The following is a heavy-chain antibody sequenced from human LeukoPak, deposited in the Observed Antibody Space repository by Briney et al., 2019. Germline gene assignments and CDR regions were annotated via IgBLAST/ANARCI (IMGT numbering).Heavy chain of an antibody. J-gene: IGHJ4*02. CDR3: ARTYCGGDCYYSYFDY. CDR1: GYIFTNFW. D-gene: IGHD2-21*02. V-gene: IGHV5-10-1*01. Sequence: GESLKISCKGSGYIFTNFWISWVRQMPGKGLEWMGTIDPSDSYTNYSPSFQGHVTISADNSITTASLQWSSLEASDTAMYYCARTYCGGDCYYSYFDYWGQGTLVTVSS. CDR2: IDPSDSYT.